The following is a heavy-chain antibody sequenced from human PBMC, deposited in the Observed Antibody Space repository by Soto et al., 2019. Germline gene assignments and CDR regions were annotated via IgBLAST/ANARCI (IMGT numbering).Heavy chain of an antibody. D-gene: IGHD3-22*01. V-gene: IGHV3-21*01. J-gene: IGHJ3*02. CDR3: ARDWRYYDSSGSPSDAFDI. CDR2: ISSSSSYI. Sequence: GSLGLSCAASGFTFSSYSMNWVRQAPGKGLEWVSSISSSSSYIYYADSVKGRFTISRDNAKNSLYLQMNSLRAEDTAVYYCARDWRYYDSSGSPSDAFDIWGQGTMVTVSS. CDR1: GFTFSSYS.